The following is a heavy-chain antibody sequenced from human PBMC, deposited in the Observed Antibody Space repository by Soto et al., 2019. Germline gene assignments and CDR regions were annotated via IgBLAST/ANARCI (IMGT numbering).Heavy chain of an antibody. D-gene: IGHD1-26*01. CDR2: ISYDGSNK. CDR3: ARPPAVGATGFGMDV. CDR1: GFTFSSYA. J-gene: IGHJ6*02. Sequence: QVQLVESGGGVVQPGRSLRLSCAASGFTFSSYAMHWVRQAPGKGLEWVAVISYDGSNKYYADSVKGRFTISRDNSKNTLYLKMNSLRAEDTAVYYCARPPAVGATGFGMDVWGQGTTVTVSS. V-gene: IGHV3-30-3*01.